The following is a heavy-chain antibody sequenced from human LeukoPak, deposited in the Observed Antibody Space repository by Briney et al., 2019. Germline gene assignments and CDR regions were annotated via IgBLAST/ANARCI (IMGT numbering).Heavy chain of an antibody. CDR1: GFTFSSYG. CDR3: ARDRGGRFSITMIVVASLFDY. D-gene: IGHD3-22*01. V-gene: IGHV3-30*03. J-gene: IGHJ4*02. CDR2: ISYDGSNK. Sequence: QSGGSLRLSCAASGFTFSSYGMHWVRQAPGKGLEWVAVISYDGSNKYYADSVKGRFTISRDNSKNTLYLQMNSLRAEDTAVYYCARDRGGRFSITMIVVASLFDYWGQGTLVTVSS.